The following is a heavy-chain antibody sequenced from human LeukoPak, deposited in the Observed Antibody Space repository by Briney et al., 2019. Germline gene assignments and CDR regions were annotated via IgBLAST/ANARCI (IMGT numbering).Heavy chain of an antibody. V-gene: IGHV1-18*01. J-gene: IGHJ6*03. CDR3: ARGILVGYGSGSYYNVRYYYYMDV. CDR2: ISPYNGNT. Sequence: ASVKVSCKASGYTFTSYGISWVRQAPGQGLEWMGWISPYNGNTDHAQKFQGRVTMTTDTFTSTAYMELSSLRSEDTAVYYCARGILVGYGSGSYYNVRYYYYMDVWGKGTTVTISS. CDR1: GYTFTSYG. D-gene: IGHD3-10*01.